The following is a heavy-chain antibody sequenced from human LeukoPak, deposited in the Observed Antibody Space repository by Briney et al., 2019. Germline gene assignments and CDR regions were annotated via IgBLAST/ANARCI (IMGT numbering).Heavy chain of an antibody. CDR2: ISGSSGST. J-gene: IGHJ3*02. D-gene: IGHD5-24*01. Sequence: GGSLRLSCAASGFTFSSYAMSWVRQAPGKGLEWISAISGSSGSTYYADSVKGRFTISRDNAKNTLYLQMNSLRAEDTAVYYCARGTAWRNGYETHAFDIWGQGTMVTVSS. CDR1: GFTFSSYA. CDR3: ARGTAWRNGYETHAFDI. V-gene: IGHV3-23*01.